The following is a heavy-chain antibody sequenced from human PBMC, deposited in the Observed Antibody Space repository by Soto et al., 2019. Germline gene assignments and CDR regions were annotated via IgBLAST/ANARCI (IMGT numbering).Heavy chain of an antibody. Sequence: PSETLSLTCTVTGDSIKTHYWSWIRQAPGTGLEWIGYIYYSGSTLYNPPLKRRVTISADTAKNQFSLRLTSLTAADTAVYYCASGWMAAFDNWGQGTLVTVSS. J-gene: IGHJ4*02. CDR2: IYYSGST. CDR3: ASGWMAAFDN. D-gene: IGHD2-2*03. CDR1: GDSIKTHY. V-gene: IGHV4-59*11.